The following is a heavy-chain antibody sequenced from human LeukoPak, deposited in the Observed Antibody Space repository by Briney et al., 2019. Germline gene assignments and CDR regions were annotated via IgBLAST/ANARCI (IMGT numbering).Heavy chain of an antibody. J-gene: IGHJ4*02. CDR1: SGSVSNSHYY. CDR2: IFYSGNT. V-gene: IGHV4-39*07. CDR3: ARDLSFDWFPYYFDY. Sequence: SETLSLTCTVSSGSVSNSHYYWAWVRPPPGKGLEWLGSIFYSGNTHYHPSLKSPVTISIDTSKNQFSLKVSSVTAADTAIYYCARDLSFDWFPYYFDYWGQGILVTVSS. D-gene: IGHD3-9*01.